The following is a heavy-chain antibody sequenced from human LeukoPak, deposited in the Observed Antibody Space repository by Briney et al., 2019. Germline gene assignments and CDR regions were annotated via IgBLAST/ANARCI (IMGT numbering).Heavy chain of an antibody. CDR2: ISWDGGST. D-gene: IGHD1-26*01. V-gene: IGHV3-43D*03. CDR3: AKDALPIVGATRGLDY. Sequence: GGSLRLSCAASGFTFDDFAMHWVRQAPGKGLEWVSLISWDGGSTYYADSVKGRFTLSRDNSKNSLYLQMSSLTPEDTALYYCAKDALPIVGATRGLDYWGQGTLVTVSS. CDR1: GFTFDDFA. J-gene: IGHJ4*02.